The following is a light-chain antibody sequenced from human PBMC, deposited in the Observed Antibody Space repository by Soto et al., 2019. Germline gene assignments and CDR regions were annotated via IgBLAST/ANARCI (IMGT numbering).Light chain of an antibody. CDR3: QAWDSSTDVV. CDR1: KLGDKY. Sequence: SYELTQPPSVSVSPGQTASITCSGDKLGDKYACWYQQKPGQSPVLVIYQDSKRPSGIRERFSGSNSGNTATLTINGTQAMDEADYYCQAWDSSTDVVFGGGTKHTAL. V-gene: IGLV3-1*01. CDR2: QDS. J-gene: IGLJ2*01.